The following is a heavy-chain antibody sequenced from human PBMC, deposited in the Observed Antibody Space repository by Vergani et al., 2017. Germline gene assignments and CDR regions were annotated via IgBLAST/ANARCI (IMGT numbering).Heavy chain of an antibody. CDR3: ARDQITSYCYDGMDV. CDR1: GGSISSYY. Sequence: QVQLQESGPGLVKPSETLSLTCTVSGGSISSYYWSWIRQPPGKGLEWIGYSYYSGSTNYNPSLKSRVTRSVDTSKNQFSLKLSSVTAANTAVYYCARDQITSYCYDGMDVWGQGTTVTVSS. J-gene: IGHJ6*02. D-gene: IGHD2-2*01. V-gene: IGHV4-59*01. CDR2: SYYSGST.